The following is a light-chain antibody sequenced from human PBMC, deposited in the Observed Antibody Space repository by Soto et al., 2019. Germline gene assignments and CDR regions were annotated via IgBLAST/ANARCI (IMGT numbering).Light chain of an antibody. CDR1: SSDVGGYNY. CDR2: DGS. CDR3: SSYTSSSTLDVV. V-gene: IGLV2-14*01. J-gene: IGLJ2*01. Sequence: QSALTQPASVSGSPGQSITISCTGTSSDVGGYNYVSWYQQHPGKAPKLMIYDGSNLPSGVSNRFSGSKSGNTASLTISGLQAEDEADYYCSSYTSSSTLDVVFGGGTKLTVL.